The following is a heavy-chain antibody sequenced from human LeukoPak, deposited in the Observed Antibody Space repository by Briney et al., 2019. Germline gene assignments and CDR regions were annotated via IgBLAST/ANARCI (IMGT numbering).Heavy chain of an antibody. CDR1: GFTFSSYA. D-gene: IGHD5-24*01. Sequence: GGSLRLSCAASGFTFSSYAMHWVRQAPGKGLEWVAVISHDGSNKYYADSVKGRFTISRDNSKNTLCLQMNSLRAEDTAVYYCARVGRWLQLTPRFDYWGQGTLVTVSS. CDR2: ISHDGSNK. V-gene: IGHV3-30*04. CDR3: ARVGRWLQLTPRFDY. J-gene: IGHJ4*02.